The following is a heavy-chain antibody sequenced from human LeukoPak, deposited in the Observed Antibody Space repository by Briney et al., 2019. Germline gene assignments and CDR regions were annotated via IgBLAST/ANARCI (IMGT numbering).Heavy chain of an antibody. J-gene: IGHJ4*02. D-gene: IGHD6-13*01. Sequence: PGGSLRLSCAASGFTVSSNYMSWVRQAPGKGLEWVANIKQDGSEKYYVDSVKGRFTISRDNAKNSLYLQMNSLRAEDTAVYYCATRGIAAAARLVDYWGQGTLVTVSS. CDR3: ATRGIAAAARLVDY. V-gene: IGHV3-7*01. CDR2: IKQDGSEK. CDR1: GFTVSSNY.